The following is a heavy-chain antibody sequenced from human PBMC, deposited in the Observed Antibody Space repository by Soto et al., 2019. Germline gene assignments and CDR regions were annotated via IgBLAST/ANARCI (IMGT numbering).Heavy chain of an antibody. CDR3: ARDRGSDALDY. D-gene: IGHD3-16*01. CDR1: GYTFTSYG. Sequence: QVQLVQSGAEVKKPGASVKVSCKASGYTFTSYGIIWVRQAPGQGLGWMGWISAYNGNTHYAQKLQGRVTMTTDTSRSRDYMELRSLRSDDTAVYYWARDRGSDALDYWGQGTLVTVSS. V-gene: IGHV1-18*01. J-gene: IGHJ4*02. CDR2: ISAYNGNT.